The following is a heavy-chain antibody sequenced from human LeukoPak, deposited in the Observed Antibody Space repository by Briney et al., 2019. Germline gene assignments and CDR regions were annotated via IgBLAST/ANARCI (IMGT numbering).Heavy chain of an antibody. CDR1: GGSFSGYY. CDR3: ARGARYCSGGSCYSFAFDI. V-gene: IGHV4-34*01. CDR2: INHSGST. D-gene: IGHD2-15*01. Sequence: KPSETLSLTCAVYGGSFSGYYWSWIRQPPGKWREWIGEINHSGSTNYKQSLKSRFNISVDKSKNKFYLKLRSVTAADTAVYYCARGARYCSGGSCYSFAFDIWGQGTMVTVSS. J-gene: IGHJ3*02.